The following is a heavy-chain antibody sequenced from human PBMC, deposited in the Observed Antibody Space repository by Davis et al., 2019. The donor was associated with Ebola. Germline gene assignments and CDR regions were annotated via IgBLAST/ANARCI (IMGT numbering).Heavy chain of an antibody. CDR2: IIPMLGIP. CDR1: GGTFSTYA. CDR3: AGDLGTAMATE. V-gene: IGHV1-69*04. J-gene: IGHJ4*02. Sequence: AASVKVSCKASGGTFSTYAIYWVRQAPGQGLEWMGRIIPMLGIPNYAQRFQGRVTITADKSTSTAYMELSSLRSEDTAMYYCAGDLGTAMATEWGQGTLVTVSS. D-gene: IGHD5-18*01.